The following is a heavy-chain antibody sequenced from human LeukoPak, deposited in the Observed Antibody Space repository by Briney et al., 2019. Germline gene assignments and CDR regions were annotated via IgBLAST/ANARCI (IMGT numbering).Heavy chain of an antibody. V-gene: IGHV3-53*01. CDR3: ARNVEGHYFDY. Sequence: GGSLRLSCAASGLTVSSNYMSWVRQVPGKGLEWVSIIYSDGTTYYADSVMGRFTISRDNSKNTLDLQMNSLRAEDTALYYCARNVEGHYFDYWGQGTLVTVSS. CDR2: IYSDGTT. CDR1: GLTVSSNY. D-gene: IGHD1-1*01. J-gene: IGHJ4*02.